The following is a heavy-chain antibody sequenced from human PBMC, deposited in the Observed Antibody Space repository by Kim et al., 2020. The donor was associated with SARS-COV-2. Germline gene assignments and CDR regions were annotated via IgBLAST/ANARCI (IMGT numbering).Heavy chain of an antibody. Sequence: GGSLRLSCAASGFTFSSYAMSWVRQAPGKGLEWVSDISGSGGSTYYADSVKGRFTISRDNSKNTLYLQMNSLRAEDTAVYYCAKDGSVVPAKTLSWFDPWGQGTLVTVSS. J-gene: IGHJ5*02. CDR1: GFTFSSYA. CDR3: AKDGSVVPAKTLSWFDP. CDR2: ISGSGGST. D-gene: IGHD2-2*01. V-gene: IGHV3-23*01.